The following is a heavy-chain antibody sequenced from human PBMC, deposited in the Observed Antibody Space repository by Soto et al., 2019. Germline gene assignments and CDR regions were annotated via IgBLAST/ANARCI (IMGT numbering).Heavy chain of an antibody. V-gene: IGHV4-30-2*06. Sequence: PSETLSLTCXVSGGSISSGGYSWTWIRQSPGKGLEWIGYTYQSGSAYYNPSLKSRVTISVDRSKNQFSLNLTSVTAADTAVYYCARDYYGMDVWGQGTTGTVSS. CDR2: TYQSGSA. J-gene: IGHJ6*02. CDR3: ARDYYGMDV. CDR1: GGSISSGGYS.